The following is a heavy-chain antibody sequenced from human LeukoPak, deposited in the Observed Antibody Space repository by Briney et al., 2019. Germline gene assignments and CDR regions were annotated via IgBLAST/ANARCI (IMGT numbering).Heavy chain of an antibody. J-gene: IGHJ6*04. V-gene: IGHV3-33*01. Sequence: PGRSLRLSCAASRFTFSSYGMDWVRQAPGKGLEWVAVIWYDGSNKYYADSVKGRFTISRDNSKNTLYLQMNSLRVEDTAVYYCARGLQVIYGMDVWGKGTTVTVSS. CDR2: IWYDGSNK. CDR3: ARGLQVIYGMDV. D-gene: IGHD2-21*01. CDR1: RFTFSSYG.